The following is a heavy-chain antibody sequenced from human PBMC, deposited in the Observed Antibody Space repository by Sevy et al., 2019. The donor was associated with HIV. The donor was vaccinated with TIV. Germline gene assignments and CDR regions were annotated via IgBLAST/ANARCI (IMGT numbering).Heavy chain of an antibody. Sequence: GESLKISCRTSGFRFFDYDINWVRQAPGQGLEWVGRITVDSGDTNYARNLQDRLTLSADRSTKIVYMEMRGLTPDDTAVYYCVGGRAPNRGDYHFEYWARGIRVTVSS. CDR3: VGGRAPNRGDYHFEY. V-gene: IGHV1-18*01. J-gene: IGHJ4*02. CDR1: GFRFFDYD. CDR2: ITVDSGDT. D-gene: IGHD3-16*01.